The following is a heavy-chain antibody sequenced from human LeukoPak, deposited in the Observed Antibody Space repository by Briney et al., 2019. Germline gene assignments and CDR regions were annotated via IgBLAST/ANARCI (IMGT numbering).Heavy chain of an antibody. CDR3: AKGAWNYYDSSGYYNYFDY. Sequence: GGSLRLSCAGSGFTFSNYWMTWVRQAPGKGLEWVANIKHDGSDKYYLDSVKGRFTLSRDNAKNSLYLQMNSLRAEDMALYYCAKGAWNYYDSSGYYNYFDYWGQGTLVTVSS. V-gene: IGHV3-7*03. CDR1: GFTFSNYW. J-gene: IGHJ4*02. D-gene: IGHD3-22*01. CDR2: IKHDGSDK.